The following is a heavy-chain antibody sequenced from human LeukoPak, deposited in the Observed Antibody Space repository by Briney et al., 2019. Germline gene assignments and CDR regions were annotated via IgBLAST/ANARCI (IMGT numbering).Heavy chain of an antibody. D-gene: IGHD5-18*01. CDR1: GGSFSGYY. V-gene: IGHV4-34*01. J-gene: IGHJ4*02. CDR2: INHSGST. CDR3: ARDMDTASITFDY. Sequence: KPSETLSLTCAVYGGSFSGYYWSWIRQPPGKGLEWIGEINHSGSTNYNPSLKSRVTISVDTSKNQFSLKLSSVTAADTAVYYCARDMDTASITFDYWGQGTLVTVSS.